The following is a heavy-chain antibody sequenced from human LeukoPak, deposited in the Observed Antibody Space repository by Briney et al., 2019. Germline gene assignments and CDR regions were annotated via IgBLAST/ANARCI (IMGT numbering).Heavy chain of an antibody. CDR2: INHSGST. CDR1: GGSFSGYY. Sequence: SETLSLTCAVYGGSFSGYYWSWIRQPPGKGLEWIGEINHSGSTNYSPSLKSRVTISVDTSKNQFSLKLSSVTAADTAVYYCATRVNYYDSSGIDKGFDYWGQGTLVTVSS. J-gene: IGHJ4*02. CDR3: ATRVNYYDSSGIDKGFDY. V-gene: IGHV4-34*01. D-gene: IGHD3-22*01.